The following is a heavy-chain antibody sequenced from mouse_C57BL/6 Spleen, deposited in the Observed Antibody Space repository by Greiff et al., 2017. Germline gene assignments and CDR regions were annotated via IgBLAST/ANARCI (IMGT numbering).Heavy chain of an antibody. V-gene: IGHV1-80*01. CDR3: AREGDDYDAWFAY. CDR2: IYPGDGDT. Sequence: VMLVESGAELVKPGASVKISCKASGYAFSSYWMNWVKQRPGKGLEWIGQIYPGDGDTNYNGKFKGKATLTADKSSSTAYMQLRSLTSEDSAVYVCAREGDDYDAWFAYWGQGTLVTVSA. J-gene: IGHJ3*01. D-gene: IGHD2-4*01. CDR1: GYAFSSYW.